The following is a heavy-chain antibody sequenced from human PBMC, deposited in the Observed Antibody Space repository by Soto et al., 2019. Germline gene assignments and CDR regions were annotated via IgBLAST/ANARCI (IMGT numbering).Heavy chain of an antibody. CDR2: IYHSGST. Sequence: PGGSLRLSCAASGFTFSSYWMSWVRQAPGKGLEWIGEIYHSGSTNYNPSLKSRVTISVDKSKNQFSLKLSSVTAADTAVYYCARDNTCSGGSCYSGNWFDPWGQGTLVTVSS. J-gene: IGHJ5*02. CDR1: GFTFSSYW. CDR3: ARDNTCSGGSCYSGNWFDP. D-gene: IGHD2-15*01. V-gene: IGHV4-4*02.